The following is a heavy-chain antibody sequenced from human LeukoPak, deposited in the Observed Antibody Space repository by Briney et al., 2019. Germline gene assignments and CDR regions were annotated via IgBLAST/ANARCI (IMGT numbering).Heavy chain of an antibody. CDR3: AKVGSDYYTTDYFDS. Sequence: GGSLRLSCAASGFTFSNYGMHWVRQAPGKGLEWVAVISDDGSNKNYADSVKGRFTISRDSSKNMLYLQMNSLRAEDTAVYYCAKVGSDYYTTDYFDSWGQGTLVTVSS. V-gene: IGHV3-30*18. CDR1: GFTFSNYG. CDR2: ISDDGSNK. J-gene: IGHJ4*02. D-gene: IGHD3-10*01.